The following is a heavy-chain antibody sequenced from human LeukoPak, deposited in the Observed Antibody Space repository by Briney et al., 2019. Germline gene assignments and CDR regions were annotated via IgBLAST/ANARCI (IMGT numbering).Heavy chain of an antibody. CDR3: ARDRGSGWHSDF. D-gene: IGHD6-19*01. CDR2: FYTSGST. Sequence: SETPSLTCTVSGGSISGYYWSWIRQPAGKGLEWIGRFYTSGSTNYNPSLKSRVTMSVDTSKNQFSLKLSSVTAADTAVYYCARDRGSGWHSDFWGQGTLVTVSS. J-gene: IGHJ4*02. V-gene: IGHV4-4*07. CDR1: GGSISGYY.